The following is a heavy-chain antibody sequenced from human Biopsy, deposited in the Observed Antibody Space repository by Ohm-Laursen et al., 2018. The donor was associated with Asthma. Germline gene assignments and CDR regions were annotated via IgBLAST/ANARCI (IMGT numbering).Heavy chain of an antibody. D-gene: IGHD1-26*01. Sequence: SVKVSCTASGGTFSSYAISWVRQAPGQGLEWMGWISAYNGNTNYAQKLQGRVTMTTDTSTSTVYMELSSLRSEDTAVYYCARAGALIVGATMGYWGQGTLVTVSS. CDR2: ISAYNGNT. CDR1: GGTFSSYA. CDR3: ARAGALIVGATMGY. V-gene: IGHV1-18*01. J-gene: IGHJ4*02.